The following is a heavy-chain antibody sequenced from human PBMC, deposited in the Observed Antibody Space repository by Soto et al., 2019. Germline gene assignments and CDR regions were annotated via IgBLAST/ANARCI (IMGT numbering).Heavy chain of an antibody. V-gene: IGHV4-39*01. Sequence: SETLSLTCTVSGGSISSSSYYWGWIRQPPGKGLEWIGSIYYSGSTYYNPSLKSRVTISVDTSKNQFSLKLSSVTAADTAVYYCASCSTSCYQVTTMAYFQHWGQGTLVTVSS. D-gene: IGHD2-2*01. J-gene: IGHJ1*01. CDR3: ASCSTSCYQVTTMAYFQH. CDR2: IYYSGST. CDR1: GGSISSSSYY.